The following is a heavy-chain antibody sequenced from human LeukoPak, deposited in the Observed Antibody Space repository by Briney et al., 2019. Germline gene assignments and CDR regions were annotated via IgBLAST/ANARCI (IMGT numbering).Heavy chain of an antibody. V-gene: IGHV3-53*01. CDR2: IFSST. CDR3: ARVGVTAFDI. CDR1: GFTVSSNS. J-gene: IGHJ3*02. D-gene: IGHD2-21*02. Sequence: GGSLRLSCTVSGFTVSSNSMSWVRQAPGKGLEWVSFIFSSTHYSDSVKGRFTISRDNSKNTLYLQMNSLRVEDTAVYYCARVGVTAFDIWGQGTMVTVSS.